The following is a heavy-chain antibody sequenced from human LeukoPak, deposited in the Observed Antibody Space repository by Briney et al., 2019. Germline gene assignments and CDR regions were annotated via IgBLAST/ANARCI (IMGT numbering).Heavy chain of an antibody. CDR3: ASRRIAVPTTRAFDY. CDR2: ISSTSI. J-gene: IGHJ4*02. CDR1: GFTLSSYE. D-gene: IGHD6-19*01. Sequence: GGSLRLSCAASGFTLSSYEMNWVRQAPGKGLEWVSYISSTSIHYADSVKGRFTISGNNAKNSLYLQMNSLRAEDTAVYYCASRRIAVPTTRAFDYWGQGTLVTVSS. V-gene: IGHV3-48*03.